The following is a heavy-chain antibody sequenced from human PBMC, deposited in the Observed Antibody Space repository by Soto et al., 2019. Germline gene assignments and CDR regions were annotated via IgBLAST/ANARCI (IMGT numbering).Heavy chain of an antibody. CDR1: GFTFDDYA. D-gene: IGHD3-3*01. J-gene: IGHJ6*02. CDR3: ASKAIINTIFGVVISPYYYYYGMDV. Sequence: GGSLRLSCAASGFTFDDYAMHWVRQAPGKGLEWVSGISWNGGSIDYADSVKGRFTISRDNSKNTLYLQMNSLRAEDTAVYYCASKAIINTIFGVVISPYYYYYGMDVWGQGTTVTVSS. CDR2: ISWNGGSI. V-gene: IGHV3-9*01.